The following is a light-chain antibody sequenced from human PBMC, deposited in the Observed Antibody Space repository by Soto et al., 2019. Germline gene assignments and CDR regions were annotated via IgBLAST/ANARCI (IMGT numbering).Light chain of an antibody. Sequence: IVLTQSPGTLSLSPGEGATLSCRASQSVSSSFLAWYQQRPGQAPRLLIYGASIRATDIPDRFSGSGSGTDFTLTISRLEPEDFAVNYCQQYGSSYTFGQGTKLEIK. CDR2: GAS. V-gene: IGKV3-20*01. CDR3: QQYGSSYT. J-gene: IGKJ2*01. CDR1: QSVSSSF.